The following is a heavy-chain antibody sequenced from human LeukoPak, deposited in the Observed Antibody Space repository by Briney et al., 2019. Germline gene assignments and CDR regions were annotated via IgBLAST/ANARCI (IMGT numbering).Heavy chain of an antibody. V-gene: IGHV3-21*01. CDR3: ARAGAETDPDY. J-gene: IGHJ4*02. Sequence: GGSLRLSCAASGFTFSSYSMNWVRQAPGKGLEWVSSISSSSRYINYVASVKGRFTISRDNAKNSLYLQMNSLRAEDTALYYCARAGAETDPDYWGRGTLVTVSS. CDR1: GFTFSSYS. CDR2: ISSSSRYI.